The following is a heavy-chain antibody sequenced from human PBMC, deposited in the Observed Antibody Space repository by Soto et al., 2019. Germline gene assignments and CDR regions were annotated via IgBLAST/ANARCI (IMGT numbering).Heavy chain of an antibody. CDR2: IYYSGST. D-gene: IGHD1-26*01. Sequence: PSETLSLTCTVSGGSISSYCWSWIRQPPGKGLEWIGYIYYSGSTNYNPSLKSRVTISVDTSKNQFSLKLSSVTAADTAVYYCARDRMGATNYWGQGTLVTVSS. V-gene: IGHV4-59*01. J-gene: IGHJ4*02. CDR1: GGSISSYC. CDR3: ARDRMGATNY.